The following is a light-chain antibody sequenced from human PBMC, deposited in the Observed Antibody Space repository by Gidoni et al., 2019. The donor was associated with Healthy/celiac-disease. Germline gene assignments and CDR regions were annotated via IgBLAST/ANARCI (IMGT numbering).Light chain of an antibody. CDR2: AAS. CDR1: QSISSY. CDR3: QQCYSNPPT. V-gene: IGKV1-39*01. Sequence: DIHTTQPPSSLSASVGDRVTITCRASQSISSYLAWYQQKPGKAPKLLIYAASSLESGVPSRFSGSGSGTDFTLTISSLQPDDFATYYCQQCYSNPPTFGQGTKVEIK. J-gene: IGKJ1*01.